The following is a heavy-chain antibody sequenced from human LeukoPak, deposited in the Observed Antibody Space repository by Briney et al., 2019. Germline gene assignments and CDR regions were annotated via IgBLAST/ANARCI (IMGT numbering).Heavy chain of an antibody. Sequence: SVKVSCKASGGTFSSYTISWVRQAPGQGLEWMGRIIPILGIENYAQKFQGRVTITADKSTSTAYMELSSLRSEDTAVYYCARDYAGMATIEPTDDYWGQGTLVTVSS. J-gene: IGHJ4*02. CDR3: ARDYAGMATIEPTDDY. CDR2: IIPILGIE. CDR1: GGTFSSYT. D-gene: IGHD5-24*01. V-gene: IGHV1-69*04.